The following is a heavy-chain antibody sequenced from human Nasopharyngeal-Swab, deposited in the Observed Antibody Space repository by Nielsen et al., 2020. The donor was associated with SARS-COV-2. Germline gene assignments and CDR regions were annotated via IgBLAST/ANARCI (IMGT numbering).Heavy chain of an antibody. CDR3: ARATNLGGSLWVPDY. D-gene: IGHD5-12*01. V-gene: IGHV3-74*01. Sequence: GESLKISCAASGFTFSSYWMHWVRQAPGKGLAWVLRIDSDGSSTIYADSVKGRFTISRDNAKNTLYLQMNSLRAEDTAVYYCARATNLGGSLWVPDYWGQGTLVTVSS. CDR2: IDSDGSST. J-gene: IGHJ4*02. CDR1: GFTFSSYW.